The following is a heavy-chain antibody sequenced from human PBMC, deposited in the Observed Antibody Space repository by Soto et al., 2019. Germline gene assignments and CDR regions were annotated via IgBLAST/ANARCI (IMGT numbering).Heavy chain of an antibody. Sequence: QVQLVESGGGVVQPGRSLRLSCAASGFTFSSYGMHWVRQAPGKGLEWVAVISYDGSNKYYADSVKGRFTISRDNSKNTRYLQMNSLRAEDPAVYYCAKDRRPNYYYGMDVWGQGTPVTVSS. CDR1: GFTFSSYG. V-gene: IGHV3-30*18. D-gene: IGHD6-25*01. CDR2: ISYDGSNK. J-gene: IGHJ6*02. CDR3: AKDRRPNYYYGMDV.